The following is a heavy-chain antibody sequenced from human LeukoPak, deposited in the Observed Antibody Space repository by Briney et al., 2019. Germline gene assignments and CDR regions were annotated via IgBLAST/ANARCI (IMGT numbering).Heavy chain of an antibody. V-gene: IGHV4-59*12. CDR1: GGSISSYY. CDR2: IYHSGST. CDR3: ARASHWNQLHYFDY. D-gene: IGHD1-1*01. J-gene: IGHJ4*02. Sequence: SETLSLTCTVSGGSISSYYWSWIRQPPEKGLEWIGEIYHSGSTNYNSSLKSRVTISVDKSKNQFSLNLSSVTAADTAVYYCARASHWNQLHYFDYWGQGALVTVSS.